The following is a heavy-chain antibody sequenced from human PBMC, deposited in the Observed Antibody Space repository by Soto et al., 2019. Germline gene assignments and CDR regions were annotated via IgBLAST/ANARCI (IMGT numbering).Heavy chain of an antibody. D-gene: IGHD3-3*01. CDR1: GYSFSTYA. CDR3: ATSYDSGFDP. Sequence: QLQLMQSGGEAKNPGASVKVSCEASGYSFSTYAISWLRQAPGQGLEWMGLITPKNGYTNYAQKFQGRLILTTDIPSSTAYMELTSLRYDDMAMYYCATSYDSGFDPWGQGTLVSVS. CDR2: ITPKNGYT. V-gene: IGHV1-18*03. J-gene: IGHJ5*02.